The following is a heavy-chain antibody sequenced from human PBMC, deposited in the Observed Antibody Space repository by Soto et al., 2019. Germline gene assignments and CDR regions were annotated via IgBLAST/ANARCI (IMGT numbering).Heavy chain of an antibody. D-gene: IGHD3-10*01. V-gene: IGHV3-23*01. CDR3: AREKTSSTFDGLYV. J-gene: IGHJ6*02. Sequence: EVQLLESGGGLIHPGGSLRLTCVGSGFTFIDYGMVWVRQAPGKGLEWVSGITWGGTEYYAEYARGRFIISRDTSTNILYFHMNSLRAADKAVYYCAREKTSSTFDGLYVWGQGTPVTVSS. CDR1: GFTFIDYG. CDR2: ITWGGTE.